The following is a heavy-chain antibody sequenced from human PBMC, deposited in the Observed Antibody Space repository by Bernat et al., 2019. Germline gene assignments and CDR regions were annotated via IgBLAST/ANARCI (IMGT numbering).Heavy chain of an antibody. J-gene: IGHJ6*02. D-gene: IGHD4-17*01. CDR2: IKEDGSEK. CDR1: GFNFNIYW. Sequence: EVQLVESGGGLVRPGGSLRLSCAVSGFNFNIYWMTWVRQAPGKGLEWVANIKEDGSEKNYVDSVKGRFTISRDNAKNSLYLQMNSLRAEDTAVYYCATYGRMEVWGQGTTVTVSS. CDR3: ATYGRMEV. V-gene: IGHV3-7*03.